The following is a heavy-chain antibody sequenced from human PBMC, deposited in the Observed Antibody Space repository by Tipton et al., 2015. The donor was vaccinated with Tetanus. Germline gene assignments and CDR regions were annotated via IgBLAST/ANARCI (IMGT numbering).Heavy chain of an antibody. CDR1: GGSVRSGDYS. CDR2: VSYRGRT. J-gene: IGHJ4*02. CDR3: ARGWGSSWYYFDY. V-gene: IGHV4-61*08. Sequence: TLSLTCTVSGGSVRSGDYSWNWIRQPPGKGLEWLAYVSYRGRTNSNYPLKSRITISQNTSKNQFSLRLTSVTAADTAVYYCARGWGSSWYYFDYGGRGSLVIVSS. D-gene: IGHD6-13*01.